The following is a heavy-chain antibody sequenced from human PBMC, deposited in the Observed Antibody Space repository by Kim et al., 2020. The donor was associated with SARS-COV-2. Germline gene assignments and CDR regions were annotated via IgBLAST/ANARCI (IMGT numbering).Heavy chain of an antibody. CDR2: GRP. V-gene: IGHV3-23*01. J-gene: IGHJ3*02. CDR3: AKDLYATNI. D-gene: IGHD1-26*01. Sequence: GRPYYAAPGKGRFPISRDHSKNTLFLQMNRLRAEDTAVYYCAKDLYATNIWGQGTMVTVSS.